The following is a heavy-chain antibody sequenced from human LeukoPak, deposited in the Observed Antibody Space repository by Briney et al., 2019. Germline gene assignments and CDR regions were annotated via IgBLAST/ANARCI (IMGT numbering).Heavy chain of an antibody. J-gene: IGHJ4*02. D-gene: IGHD6-13*01. CDR1: DDSISDYY. CDR2: IHNSGTS. Sequence: SETLSLTCTVSDDSISDYYRGWIRQPPGKGLEWIGYIHNSGTSTYNLSLKSRVTISVDTSKNQFSLKLSSVTAADTAVYYCARDGLSGAAAGTGYFDYWGQGTLVTVSS. CDR3: ARDGLSGAAAGTGYFDY. V-gene: IGHV4-59*12.